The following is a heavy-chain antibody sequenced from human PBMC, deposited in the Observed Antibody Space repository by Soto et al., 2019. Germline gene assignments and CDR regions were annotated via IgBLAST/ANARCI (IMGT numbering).Heavy chain of an antibody. Sequence: GGSLRLSCAASGFNFNSYAMSWVRQAPGKGLEWVAHIGANGDSTYYADSVKGRFTISRDSSKNTVYLQTNSLRVDDTAVYYCAGGTYLAYWGQGTLVTVSS. J-gene: IGHJ4*02. CDR1: GFNFNSYA. CDR3: AGGTYLAY. V-gene: IGHV3-23*01. D-gene: IGHD3-16*01. CDR2: IGANGDST.